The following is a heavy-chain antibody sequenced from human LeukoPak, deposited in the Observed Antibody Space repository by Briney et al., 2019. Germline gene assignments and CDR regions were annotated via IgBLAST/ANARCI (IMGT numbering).Heavy chain of an antibody. CDR1: GFTFSSYA. D-gene: IGHD3-22*01. Sequence: GGSLRLSCAASGFTFSSYAMSWVRQAPGKGLEWVSAISGGGGTTYYADSVKGRFTISRDNSRKTLYLQMNSLRAEDTAIYYCAKDRYSDSSGLRGNYYFDYRGQGTLVTVSS. V-gene: IGHV3-23*01. CDR3: AKDRYSDSSGLRGNYYFDY. J-gene: IGHJ4*02. CDR2: ISGGGGTT.